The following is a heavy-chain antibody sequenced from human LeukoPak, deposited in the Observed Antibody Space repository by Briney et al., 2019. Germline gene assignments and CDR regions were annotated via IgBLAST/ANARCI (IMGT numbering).Heavy chain of an antibody. D-gene: IGHD4-17*01. V-gene: IGHV4-59*01. CDR1: GGSISSYF. CDR2: IYYSGST. Sequence: SETLSLTCTVSGGSISSYFWSWIRQPPGKGLEWIGYIYYSGSTNYNPSLKSRVTISVDTSKNQFSLKLSSVTAADTAVYYCARDNYGDEKTNWGQGTLVTVSS. J-gene: IGHJ4*02. CDR3: ARDNYGDEKTN.